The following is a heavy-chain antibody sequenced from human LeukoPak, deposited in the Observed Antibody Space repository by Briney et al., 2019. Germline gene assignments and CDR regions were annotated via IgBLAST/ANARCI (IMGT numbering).Heavy chain of an antibody. CDR2: IYPSRSN. CDR1: GGPLSSGNYY. V-gene: IGHV4-31*03. D-gene: IGHD3-22*01. Sequence: SQTLSLTCSVSGGPLSSGNYYWSSIRQPSGKGLEWIGYIYPSRSNYYSPTLKIRVTISVDTSKNYFSLKLSSVTAADTAVYYCARYSGSDTSGYLDYWGQGTLVTVSS. J-gene: IGHJ4*02. CDR3: ARYSGSDTSGYLDY.